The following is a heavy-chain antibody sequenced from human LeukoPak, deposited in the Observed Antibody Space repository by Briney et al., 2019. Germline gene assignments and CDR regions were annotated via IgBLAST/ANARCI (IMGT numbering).Heavy chain of an antibody. CDR3: ARSGYPTMGDGMDV. Sequence: GASVKVSCKASGYTFTGYYMHWVRQAPGQGLEWMGWINPNSGGTNYAQKFQGRVTMTGDTSISTAYMELSRLRSDDTAVYYCARSGYPTMGDGMDVWGQGTTVTVSS. V-gene: IGHV1-2*02. D-gene: IGHD5-24*01. CDR2: INPNSGGT. CDR1: GYTFTGYY. J-gene: IGHJ6*02.